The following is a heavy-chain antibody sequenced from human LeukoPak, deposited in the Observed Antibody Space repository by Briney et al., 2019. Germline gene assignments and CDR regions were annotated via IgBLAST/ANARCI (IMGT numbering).Heavy chain of an antibody. CDR3: AKVKWKLIGYFDY. Sequence: GGSLRLSCAASGFTFRNAWMNWVRQAPGKGLEWVGRIKSKTDGGTTDYAAPVKGRFTISRDDSKNTLFLQMNSLRAEDTAVYFCAKVKWKLIGYFDYWGQGTLVTVSS. V-gene: IGHV3-15*07. D-gene: IGHD1-20*01. J-gene: IGHJ4*02. CDR2: IKSKTDGGTT. CDR1: GFTFRNAW.